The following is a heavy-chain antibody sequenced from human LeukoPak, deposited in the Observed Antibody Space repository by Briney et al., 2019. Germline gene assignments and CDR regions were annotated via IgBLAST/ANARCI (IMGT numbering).Heavy chain of an antibody. CDR3: AKSLEYSDSTGYLTRVFDY. V-gene: IGHV3-23*01. Sequence: GGSLRLSCAASGFTFSSYGMSWVRHAPGKGPEWVSGIVGNGDSTYYADSVKGRFAISRDNSKNTLFLHMNSLRAEDTAVYYCAKSLEYSDSTGYLTRVFDYWGQGTLATVSS. J-gene: IGHJ4*02. CDR2: IVGNGDST. D-gene: IGHD3-22*01. CDR1: GFTFSSYG.